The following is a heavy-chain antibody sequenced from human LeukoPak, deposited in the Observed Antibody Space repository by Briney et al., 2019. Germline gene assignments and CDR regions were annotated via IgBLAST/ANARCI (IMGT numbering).Heavy chain of an antibody. CDR3: ARDRGGSGYCSSTSCSSMYI. J-gene: IGHJ3*02. Sequence: PSETLSLTCTVSGGSISSGSYYWSWIRQPAGKGLEWIGRIYTSGSTNYNPSLKSRVTISVDTSKNQFSMKLSSVTAADTAVYYCARDRGGSGYCSSTSCSSMYIWGQGTMVTVSS. D-gene: IGHD2-2*01. CDR2: IYTSGST. CDR1: GGSISSGSYY. V-gene: IGHV4-61*02.